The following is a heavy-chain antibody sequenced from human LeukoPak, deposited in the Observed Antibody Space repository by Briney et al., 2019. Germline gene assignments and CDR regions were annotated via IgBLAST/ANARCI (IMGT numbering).Heavy chain of an antibody. CDR3: ARDQESGASGDHGY. J-gene: IGHJ4*02. V-gene: IGHV1-2*02. Sequence: ASVKVSCKASGNTFTGYYIHWVRQAPGQGLDWMGWINTNRGGTNYAQKFQGRVTMTRDTSISTAYMELSRLTSDDTAVYYCARDQESGASGDHGYWGQGTLVTVSS. CDR2: INTNRGGT. CDR1: GNTFTGYY. D-gene: IGHD7-27*01.